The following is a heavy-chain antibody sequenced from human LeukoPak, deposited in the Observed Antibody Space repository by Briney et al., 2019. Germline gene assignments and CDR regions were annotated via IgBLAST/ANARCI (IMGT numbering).Heavy chain of an antibody. J-gene: IGHJ4*02. D-gene: IGHD6-13*01. CDR3: ARTAAGTFFDY. V-gene: IGHV3-48*03. CDR2: ISSRGSMI. Sequence: PGGSLRLSCAASGFTFNTYEMHWVRQAPGKGLEWVSYISSRGSMIYYADSVKGRFTISRDNSKNTLYLQMNSLRAEDTAVYYCARTAAGTFFDYWGQGTLVTVSS. CDR1: GFTFNTYE.